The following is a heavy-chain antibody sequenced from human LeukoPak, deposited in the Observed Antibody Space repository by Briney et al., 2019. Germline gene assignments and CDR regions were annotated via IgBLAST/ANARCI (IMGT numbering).Heavy chain of an antibody. CDR2: IWYDGSNE. CDR3: AREGARVTTLQYFDY. V-gene: IGHV3-33*01. J-gene: IGHJ4*02. D-gene: IGHD2-21*02. Sequence: GGSLRLSCAASGFTFSSYGMHWVRQAPGKGLEWVAVIWYDGSNEYYADSVKGRFTISRDNSKNTLYLQMNSLRAEDTAVYYCAREGARVTTLQYFDYWGQGTLVTVSS. CDR1: GFTFSSYG.